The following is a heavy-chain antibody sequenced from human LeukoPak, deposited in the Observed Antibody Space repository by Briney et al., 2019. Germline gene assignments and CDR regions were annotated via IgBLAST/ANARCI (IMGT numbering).Heavy chain of an antibody. Sequence: GGSLRLSCAASGFTVSSNYMSWVRQAPGKGLEWVSVIYSGGSTYCADSVKGRFTISRDNSKNTLYLQMNSLRVEDTAVYYCARGAGSGSLPFDYWGQGTLVTVSS. CDR1: GFTVSSNY. J-gene: IGHJ4*02. CDR3: ARGAGSGSLPFDY. D-gene: IGHD3-10*01. V-gene: IGHV3-53*01. CDR2: IYSGGST.